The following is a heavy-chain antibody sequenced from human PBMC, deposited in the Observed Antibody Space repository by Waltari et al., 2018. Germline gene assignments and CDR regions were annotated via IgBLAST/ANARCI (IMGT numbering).Heavy chain of an antibody. D-gene: IGHD3-22*01. CDR2: SIPIFGTA. CDR1: GGTFSSYA. CDR3: ARVGNYYDSSGYYGGDP. V-gene: IGHV1-69*01. J-gene: IGHJ5*02. Sequence: QVQLVQSGAEVKKPGSSVKVSCKASGGTFSSYAISWVRQAPGQGLEWMGGSIPIFGTANYAQKFQGRVTITADESTSTAHMELSSLRSEDTAVYYCARVGNYYDSSGYYGGDPWGQGTLVTVSS.